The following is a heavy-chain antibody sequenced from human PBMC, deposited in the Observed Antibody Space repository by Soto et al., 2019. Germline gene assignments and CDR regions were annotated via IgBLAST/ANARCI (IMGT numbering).Heavy chain of an antibody. CDR2: ISYDGSNK. CDR3: AKDRNYYDSSGYYYVGYFDY. V-gene: IGHV3-30*18. Sequence: GGSLRLSCAASGFTFSSYGMHWVRQAPGKGLEWVAVISYDGSNKYYADSVKGRFTIPRDNSKNTLYLQMNSLRAEDTAVYYCAKDRNYYDSSGYYYVGYFDYWGQGTLVTVSS. D-gene: IGHD3-22*01. CDR1: GFTFSSYG. J-gene: IGHJ4*02.